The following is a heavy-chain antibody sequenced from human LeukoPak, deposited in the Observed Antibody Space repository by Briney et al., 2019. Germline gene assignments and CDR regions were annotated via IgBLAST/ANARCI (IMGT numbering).Heavy chain of an antibody. Sequence: GGSLRLSCAASGFTFDDYAMHWVRQAPGKGLEWVSGISRNSGSIGYADSVKGRFTISRDNAKNSLYLQMNSLRAEDTALYYCAKGLGAITMVRGDYYFDYWGQGTLVTVSS. V-gene: IGHV3-9*01. CDR1: GFTFDDYA. CDR2: ISRNSGSI. D-gene: IGHD3-10*01. CDR3: AKGLGAITMVRGDYYFDY. J-gene: IGHJ4*02.